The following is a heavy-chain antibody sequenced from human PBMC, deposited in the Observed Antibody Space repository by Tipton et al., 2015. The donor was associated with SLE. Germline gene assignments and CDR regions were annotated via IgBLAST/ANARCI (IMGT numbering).Heavy chain of an antibody. CDR3: ARDRGPTRYCSGGSCYSGGWFDP. V-gene: IGHV4-34*01. J-gene: IGHJ5*02. CDR2: INHSGST. Sequence: LRLSCAVYGGSFSGYYWSWIRQPPGKGLKWIGEINHSGSTYYNPSLKSRVTISVDTSKNQFSLKLSSVTAADTAVYYCARDRGPTRYCSGGSCYSGGWFDPWGQGTLVTVSS. CDR1: GGSFSGYY. D-gene: IGHD2-15*01.